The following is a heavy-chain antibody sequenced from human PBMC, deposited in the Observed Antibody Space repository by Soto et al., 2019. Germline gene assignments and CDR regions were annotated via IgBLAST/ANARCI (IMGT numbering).Heavy chain of an antibody. D-gene: IGHD3-10*01. CDR1: GYTFTSYA. CDR2: INAGNGNT. J-gene: IGHJ6*02. CDR3: ASSYYGSGNPKDYYYGMDV. V-gene: IGHV1-3*01. Sequence: QVQLVQSGAEVKKPGASVKVSCKASGYTFTSYAMHWVRQAPGQRLEWMGWINAGNGNTKYSQKFQGRVTITRDTSASTAYMELSSLRSEDTAVYYCASSYYGSGNPKDYYYGMDVWGHGTTVTVSS.